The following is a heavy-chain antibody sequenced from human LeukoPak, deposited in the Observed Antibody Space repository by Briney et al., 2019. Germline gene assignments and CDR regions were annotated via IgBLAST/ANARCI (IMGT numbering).Heavy chain of an antibody. CDR2: ISSSSSYI. CDR3: ARDRGDYYDSSGYYPGYFDY. D-gene: IGHD3-22*01. CDR1: GFTFSSYS. J-gene: IGHJ4*02. V-gene: IGHV3-21*01. Sequence: PGGSLRLSCAASGFTFSSYSMNWVRQAPGKGLEWVSSISSSSSYIYYADSVKGRFTISRDNAKNPLYLQMNSLRAEDTAVYYCARDRGDYYDSSGYYPGYFDYWGQGTLVTVSS.